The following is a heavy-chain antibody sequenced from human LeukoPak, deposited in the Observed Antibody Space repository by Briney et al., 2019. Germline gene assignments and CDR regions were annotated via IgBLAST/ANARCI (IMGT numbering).Heavy chain of an antibody. D-gene: IGHD1-26*01. CDR1: GFTFSSYA. J-gene: IGHJ3*02. CDR2: ISGSGGST. CDR3: AKDPPPVGATTGHDAFDI. V-gene: IGHV3-23*01. Sequence: PEGSLRLPCAASGFTFSSYAMSWVRQAPGKGLEWVSAISGSGGSTYYADSVKGRFTISRDNSKNTLYLQMNSLRAEDTAVYYCAKDPPPVGATTGHDAFDIWGQGTMVTVSS.